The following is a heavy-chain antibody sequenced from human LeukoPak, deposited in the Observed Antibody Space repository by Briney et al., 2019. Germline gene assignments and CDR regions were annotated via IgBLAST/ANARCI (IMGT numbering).Heavy chain of an antibody. CDR2: IYYSGST. J-gene: IGHJ4*02. CDR3: ATVTVGSLNGPNDY. Sequence: SETLSLTCTVSGGSISSYYWSWIRQPPGKGLEWIGYIYYSGSTNYNPSLKSRVTISVDTSKNQFSLKLSSVTAADTAVYYCATVTVGSLNGPNDYWGQGTLVTVSS. CDR1: GGSISSYY. D-gene: IGHD3-10*01. V-gene: IGHV4-59*08.